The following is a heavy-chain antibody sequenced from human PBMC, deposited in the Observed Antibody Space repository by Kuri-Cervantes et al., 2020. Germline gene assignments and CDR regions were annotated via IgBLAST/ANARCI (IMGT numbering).Heavy chain of an antibody. Sequence: SETLSLTCTVSGGSISSGGYYWSWIRQHPGKGLEWIGYIYYSGSTYYNPSLKSRVTISVDTSKNQFSLKLSSVTASYTAVYYCVGERGNVRDPYYYYGMDVWGQGTTVTVSS. CDR2: IYYSGST. D-gene: IGHD4-23*01. J-gene: IGHJ6*02. CDR3: VGERGNVRDPYYYYGMDV. V-gene: IGHV4-31*03. CDR1: GGSISSGGYY.